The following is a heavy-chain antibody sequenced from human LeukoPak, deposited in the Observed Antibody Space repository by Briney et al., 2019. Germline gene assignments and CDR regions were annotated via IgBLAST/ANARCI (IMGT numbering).Heavy chain of an antibody. Sequence: GGSLRLSCAASGFTFSSYGMHWVRQAPGKGLEWVAVISYDGSNKYYADSVKGRFTISRDNSKNTLYLQMNSLRAEDTAVYYCAKIPNSSGPLDYWGQGTLVTVSS. J-gene: IGHJ4*02. CDR2: ISYDGSNK. D-gene: IGHD3-22*01. V-gene: IGHV3-30*18. CDR3: AKIPNSSGPLDY. CDR1: GFTFSSYG.